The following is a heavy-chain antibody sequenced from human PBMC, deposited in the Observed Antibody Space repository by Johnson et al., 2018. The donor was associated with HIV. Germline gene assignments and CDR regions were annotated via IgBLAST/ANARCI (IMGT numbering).Heavy chain of an antibody. V-gene: IGHV3-33*06. CDR3: AKERVVVTTYDAFDI. J-gene: IGHJ3*02. CDR2: IWYDGSNK. Sequence: QVQLVESGGGVVQPGRSLRLSCTASGFTFSTYDMHWVRQAPGKGLEWVAVIWYDGSNKYYADSVKGRFTISRDNSKNTLYLQMNSLRAEDTAVYYCAKERVVVTTYDAFDIWGQGTMVTVSS. D-gene: IGHD3-22*01. CDR1: GFTFSTYD.